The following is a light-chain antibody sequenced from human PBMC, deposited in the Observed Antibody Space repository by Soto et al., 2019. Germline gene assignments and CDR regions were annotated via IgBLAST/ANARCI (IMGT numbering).Light chain of an antibody. CDR3: QSYDSSNHWV. Sequence: NFMLTQPHSVSASPGKTVTISCTRSSGSIASYYVQWYQQRPGTSPTIVIFEDTQRPSGVPDRFSGSIDSSSNSASLTISGLKTEDGADYYCQSYDSSNHWVFGGGTKLTVL. V-gene: IGLV6-57*01. J-gene: IGLJ3*02. CDR1: SGSIASYY. CDR2: EDT.